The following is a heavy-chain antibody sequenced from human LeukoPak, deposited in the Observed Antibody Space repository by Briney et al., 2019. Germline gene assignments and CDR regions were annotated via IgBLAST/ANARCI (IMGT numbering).Heavy chain of an antibody. Sequence: GGSLRLSCAASGFTFSSNAMNWVRQAPGKGLEWVSGITGSGDSTYYADSVKGRFTISRDNSKNTLYLQMNSLRAEDTAVYYCARGLGYSSGWSTYCYFDLWGRGTLVTVSS. V-gene: IGHV3-23*01. D-gene: IGHD6-19*01. CDR3: ARGLGYSSGWSTYCYFDL. J-gene: IGHJ2*01. CDR2: ITGSGDST. CDR1: GFTFSSNA.